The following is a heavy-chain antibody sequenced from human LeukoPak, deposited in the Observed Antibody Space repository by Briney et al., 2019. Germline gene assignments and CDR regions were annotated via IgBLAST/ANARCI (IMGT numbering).Heavy chain of an antibody. CDR3: ARGLDYGDYVVYYYYYMDV. V-gene: IGHV3-23*01. J-gene: IGHJ6*03. CDR1: GFTFSSYA. CDR2: ISDDSAST. D-gene: IGHD4-17*01. Sequence: GGSLRLSCAASGFTFSSYAMHWVRQAPGKGLEWVSIISDDSASTYYADSVRGRFTISRDNSKSTVYLQMNSLRAEDTAVYYCARGLDYGDYVVYYYYYMDVWGKGTTVTVSS.